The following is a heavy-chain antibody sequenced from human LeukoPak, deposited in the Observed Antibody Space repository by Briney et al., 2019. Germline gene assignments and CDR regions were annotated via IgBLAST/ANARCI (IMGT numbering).Heavy chain of an antibody. V-gene: IGHV3-9*01. Sequence: PGGSLRLSCAASGFTFDDYAMHWVRHAPGKGLEWVSGISWNSGSIGYADSVKGRFTISRDNAKNSLYLQMNSLRAEDTALYYCAKSRILAFYFDYWGQGTLVTVSS. J-gene: IGHJ4*02. CDR1: GFTFDDYA. CDR3: AKSRILAFYFDY. CDR2: ISWNSGSI. D-gene: IGHD2-15*01.